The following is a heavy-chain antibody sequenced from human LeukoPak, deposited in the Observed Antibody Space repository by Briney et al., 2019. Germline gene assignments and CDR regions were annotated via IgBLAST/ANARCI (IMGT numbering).Heavy chain of an antibody. J-gene: IGHJ4*02. CDR3: ARDGLIAFGLDS. Sequence: GGSLRLSCAASGFTFRRYSMNWVRQAPGKGLEWVSCISSESTYIYYADSVKGRFTISRDNAKNSLFLQLNNLRADDTAVYYCARDGLIAFGLDSWGQGTLVTVSS. CDR1: GFTFRRYS. D-gene: IGHD3-3*02. CDR2: ISSESTYI. V-gene: IGHV3-21*01.